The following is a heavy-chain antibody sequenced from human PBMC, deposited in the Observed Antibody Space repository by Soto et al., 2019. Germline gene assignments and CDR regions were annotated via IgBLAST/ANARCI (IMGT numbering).Heavy chain of an antibody. CDR1: GYTFTTYD. J-gene: IGHJ4*02. Sequence: QVQLVQSGAEVKKPGASVKVSCKASGYTFTTYDIGWVRQAPGQGLEWMGWISAYNGNTNYVQSRQGRVTMTTDTSTNTAYMELRSLRSDDTAVYYCARERRRPYYDILTGYYPFDYWGQGTLVTVSS. V-gene: IGHV1-18*01. CDR2: ISAYNGNT. D-gene: IGHD3-9*01. CDR3: ARERRRPYYDILTGYYPFDY.